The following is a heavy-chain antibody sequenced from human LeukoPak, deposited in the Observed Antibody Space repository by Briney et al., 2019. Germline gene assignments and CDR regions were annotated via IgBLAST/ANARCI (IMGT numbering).Heavy chain of an antibody. D-gene: IGHD5-12*01. V-gene: IGHV3-9*01. Sequence: GGSLRLSCAASGFTFDDYAMHWVRQAPGKGLEWVSLISWNSGIIGYADSVKGRFTTSRDNAKNSLYLQMNSLRAEDTALYYCAREYDIVANALDYWGQGTLVTVSS. J-gene: IGHJ4*02. CDR2: ISWNSGII. CDR1: GFTFDDYA. CDR3: AREYDIVANALDY.